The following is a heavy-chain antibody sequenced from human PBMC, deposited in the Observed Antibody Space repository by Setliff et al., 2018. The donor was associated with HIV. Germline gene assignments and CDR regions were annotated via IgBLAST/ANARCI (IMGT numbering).Heavy chain of an antibody. D-gene: IGHD2-15*01. Sequence: SETLSLTCTVSGGSIGSSSYYWGWIRQPPGKGLEWIGSIYYSGSTYYNPSLKSRVTISVDTSKNQFSLKLSSVTAADTAVYYCASRGYCSGGSCYIYYYYYGMDVWGQGTTVTVSS. CDR1: GGSIGSSSYY. CDR3: ASRGYCSGGSCYIYYYYYGMDV. CDR2: IYYSGST. V-gene: IGHV4-39*01. J-gene: IGHJ6*02.